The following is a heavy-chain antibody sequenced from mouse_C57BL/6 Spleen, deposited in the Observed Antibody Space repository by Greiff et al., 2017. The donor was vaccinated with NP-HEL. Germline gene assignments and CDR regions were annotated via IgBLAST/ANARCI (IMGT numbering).Heavy chain of an antibody. V-gene: IGHV1-50*01. J-gene: IGHJ3*01. CDR2: IDPSDSYT. D-gene: IGHD2-5*01. Sequence: VQLQQPGAELVKPGASVKLSCKASGYTFTSYWMQWVKQRPGQGLEWIGEIDPSDSYTNYNQKFKGKATLTVDTSSSTAYMQLSSLTSEDSAVYYCARSGYSNPYWGQGTLVTVSA. CDR1: GYTFTSYW. CDR3: ARSGYSNPY.